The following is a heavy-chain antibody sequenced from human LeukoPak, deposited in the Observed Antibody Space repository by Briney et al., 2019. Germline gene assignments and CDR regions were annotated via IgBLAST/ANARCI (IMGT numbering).Heavy chain of an antibody. Sequence: GGSLRLSCAASGFTFSSYAMHWVRQAPGKGLEWVAVISYDGSNKYYADSVKGRFTTSRDNSKNTLYLQMNSLRAEDTAVYYCARDPYDFWSRGYYDSSGYFDYWGQGTLVTVSS. D-gene: IGHD3-22*01. CDR3: ARDPYDFWSRGYYDSSGYFDY. CDR2: ISYDGSNK. V-gene: IGHV3-30-3*01. J-gene: IGHJ4*02. CDR1: GFTFSSYA.